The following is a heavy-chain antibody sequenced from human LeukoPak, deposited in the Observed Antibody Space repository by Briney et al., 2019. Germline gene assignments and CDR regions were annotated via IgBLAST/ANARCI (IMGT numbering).Heavy chain of an antibody. CDR2: INHSGST. J-gene: IGHJ3*02. CDR3: ARRGAGYDILTGYYLSAFDI. V-gene: IGHV4-34*01. CDR1: GGSFSGYY. Sequence: SETLSLTCAVYGGSFSGYYWSWIRQPPGKGLEWIGEINHSGSTNYNPSLKSRVTISVDTSKNQFSLKLSSVTAADTAVYYCARRGAGYDILTGYYLSAFDIWGQGTMVTVSS. D-gene: IGHD3-9*01.